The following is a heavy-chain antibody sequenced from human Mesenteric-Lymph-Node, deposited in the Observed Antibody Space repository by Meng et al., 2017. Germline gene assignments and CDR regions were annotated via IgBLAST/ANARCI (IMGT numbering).Heavy chain of an antibody. CDR2: ISGSGGST. Sequence: GEALKISCAASEFTFSSYAMSWVRQAPGKGLEWVSAISGSGGSTYYADSVKGRFTISRDNSKNTLYLQINSLRVEDTAVYYCAKDRVTGSAPYFDYWGQGTLVTVSS. CDR1: EFTFSSYA. V-gene: IGHV3-23*01. D-gene: IGHD2-21*02. J-gene: IGHJ4*02. CDR3: AKDRVTGSAPYFDY.